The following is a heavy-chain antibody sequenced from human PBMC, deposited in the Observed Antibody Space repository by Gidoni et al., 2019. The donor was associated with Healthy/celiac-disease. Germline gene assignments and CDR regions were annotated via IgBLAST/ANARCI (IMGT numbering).Heavy chain of an antibody. CDR3: AREGVVHSFDP. J-gene: IGHJ5*02. CDR2: ISSSSSYI. CDR1: GFTFSSYS. Sequence: EVQLVESGGGLVKPGGSLRLSCQASGFTFSSYSMNWVRQAPGTGLEWVSSISSSSSYIYYADSVKGRFTISRDNAKNSLYLQMNSLRAEDTAVYYCAREGVVHSFDPWGQGTLVTVSS. V-gene: IGHV3-21*01. D-gene: IGHD3-3*01.